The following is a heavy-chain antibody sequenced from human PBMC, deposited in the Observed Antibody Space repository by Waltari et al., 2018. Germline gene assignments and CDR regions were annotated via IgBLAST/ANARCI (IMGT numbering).Heavy chain of an antibody. CDR2: ISSSSSYI. J-gene: IGHJ3*02. Sequence: EVQLVESGGGLVKPGGSLRLSCAASGFTFSSYSMNWVRQAHGKGLEWVSSISSSSSYIYYADSVKGRFTISRDNAKNSLYLQMNSLRAEDTAVYYCARTLPSGHYTVDAFDIWGQGTMVTVSS. CDR3: ARTLPSGHYTVDAFDI. CDR1: GFTFSSYS. V-gene: IGHV3-21*01. D-gene: IGHD3-10*01.